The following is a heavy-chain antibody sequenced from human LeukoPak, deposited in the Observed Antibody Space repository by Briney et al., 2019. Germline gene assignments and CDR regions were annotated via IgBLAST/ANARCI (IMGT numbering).Heavy chain of an antibody. CDR1: GGSISSSSYY. CDR3: ARYRRDGCPDY. CDR2: IYYSGST. D-gene: IGHD5-24*01. Sequence: NPSETLSLTCGVSGGSISSSSYYWGWIRQPPGKGLEWIGSIYYSGSTYYNPSLKSRVTISVDTSKNQFSLKLSSVTAADTAVYYCARYRRDGCPDYWGQGTLVTVSS. J-gene: IGHJ4*02. V-gene: IGHV4-39*07.